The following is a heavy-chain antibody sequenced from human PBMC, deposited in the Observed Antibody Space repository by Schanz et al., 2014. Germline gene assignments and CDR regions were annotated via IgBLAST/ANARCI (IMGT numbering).Heavy chain of an antibody. CDR3: ARENLNWEAFDI. V-gene: IGHV3-30*04. J-gene: IGHJ3*02. CDR2: TSSDGSLK. CDR1: GFTFSSYA. D-gene: IGHD7-27*01. Sequence: QVHLVESGGGLVKPGGSLRLSCAASGFTFSSYAVHWVRQAPDKGLVWVAVTSSDGSLKYYADSVKGRFTISRDNAKNSLYLEMTSLRGEDTAVYYCARENLNWEAFDIWGQGTVVTVSS.